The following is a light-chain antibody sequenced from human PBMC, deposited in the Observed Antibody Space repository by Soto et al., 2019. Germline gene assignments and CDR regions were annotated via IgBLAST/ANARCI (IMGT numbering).Light chain of an antibody. CDR1: QGINNW. J-gene: IGKJ4*01. CDR2: AVS. Sequence: DIQMTQSRSSVSASVGDRVTITCRASQGINNWLAWYQQKPGKAPELLIYAVSYLQSGVPSRFSGSGSGTDFTLTISSLQPEDFATYFCKPSSDFPLTVGGGTKVDSK. CDR3: KPSSDFPLT. V-gene: IGKV1-12*01.